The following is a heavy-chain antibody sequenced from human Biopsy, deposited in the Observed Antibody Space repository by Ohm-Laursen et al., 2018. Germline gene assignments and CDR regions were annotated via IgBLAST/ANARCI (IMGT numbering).Heavy chain of an antibody. D-gene: IGHD3-3*01. Sequence: TLSLTCTVSGASMTGYFWTWVRQPAGKGLECIGHIYTIGVTTYNPSLESRVTMSLDTSKNQFSLKMTSLNAADTAVYFCAREDEGLLRALDLWGQGTMVTVSS. CDR3: AREDEGLLRALDL. J-gene: IGHJ3*01. CDR2: IYTIGVT. V-gene: IGHV4-4*07. CDR1: GASMTGYF.